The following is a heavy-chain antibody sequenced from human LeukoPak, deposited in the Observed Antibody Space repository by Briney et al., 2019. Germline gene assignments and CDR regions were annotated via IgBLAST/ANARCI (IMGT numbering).Heavy chain of an antibody. V-gene: IGHV4-34*01. D-gene: IGHD1-14*01. CDR2: INHSGST. Sequence: PSETLSLTCAVYGGSFSGYYWSWIRQPPGKGLEWIGEINHSGSTNYNPSLKSRVTISVDTSKNQFSLKLSSVTAADTAVYYCARGQGTHNWFDPWGQGTLVTVSS. CDR1: GGSFSGYY. CDR3: ARGQGTHNWFDP. J-gene: IGHJ5*02.